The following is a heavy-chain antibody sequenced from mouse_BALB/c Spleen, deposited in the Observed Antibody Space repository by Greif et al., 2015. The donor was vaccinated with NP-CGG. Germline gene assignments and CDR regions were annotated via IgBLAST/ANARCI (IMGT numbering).Heavy chain of an antibody. J-gene: IGHJ4*01. CDR1: GFTFTDYY. CDR3: AIPDFDCEDYYAMDY. V-gene: IGHV7-3*02. Sequence: DVKLQESGGGLVQPGGSLRLSCATSGFTFTDYYMSWVRQPPGKALEWLGFIRNKANDYTTEYSASVKDRFTISRDNSQSILYLQMNTLRAEDSATYYWAIPDFDCEDYYAMDYWGQGTSVTVSS. CDR2: IRNKANDYTT. D-gene: IGHD2-4*01.